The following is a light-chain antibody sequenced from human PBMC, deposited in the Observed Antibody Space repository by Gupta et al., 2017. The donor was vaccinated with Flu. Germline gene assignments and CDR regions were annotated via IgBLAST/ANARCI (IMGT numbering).Light chain of an antibody. J-gene: IGKJ4*01. CDR1: QRVSSNF. Sequence: EIVLTQSPDTLSLSPGERATLSCRASQRVSSNFLAWYQQKPGQAPRLLIYGVSSRAPGIPSRFSGSGSGTDFTLTISRLEPEDFAIYFCQQYDGSPPLTFGGGTKVEIK. CDR3: QQYDGSPPLT. CDR2: GVS. V-gene: IGKV3-20*01.